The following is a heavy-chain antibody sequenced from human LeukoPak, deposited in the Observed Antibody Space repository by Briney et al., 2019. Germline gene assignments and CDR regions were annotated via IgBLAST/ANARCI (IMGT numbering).Heavy chain of an antibody. CDR1: GFTLSSYN. D-gene: IGHD3-3*01. Sequence: SGGSLRLSCAASGFTLSSYNLNWVRQAPGKGLEWVSSMTSTSHVYYADSLKGRFTISSDNAKNSLYLQMNSLRAEDTAVYYCARDLDFWSGYKDYWGQGTLVTVSS. CDR2: MTSTSHV. J-gene: IGHJ4*02. V-gene: IGHV3-21*01. CDR3: ARDLDFWSGYKDY.